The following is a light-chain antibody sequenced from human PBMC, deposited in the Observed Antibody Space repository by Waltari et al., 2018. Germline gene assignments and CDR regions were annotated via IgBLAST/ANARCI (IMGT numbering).Light chain of an antibody. CDR2: EVS. J-gene: IGLJ2*01. Sequence: QSARTQPASVSGSPGQSITISCTGTSSDVGGYKYVAWYQQHPGNAPKLMIYEVSNRPSGVSNRFSGSKSGNTASLTISGLQAEDEADYYCSSYTSSSTPVFGGGTKLTVL. CDR3: SSYTSSSTPV. V-gene: IGLV2-14*01. CDR1: SSDVGGYKY.